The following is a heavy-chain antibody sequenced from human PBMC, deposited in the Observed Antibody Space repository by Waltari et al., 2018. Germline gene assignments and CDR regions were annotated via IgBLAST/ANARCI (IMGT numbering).Heavy chain of an antibody. CDR3: ARDAYYYDSSGSPGGAFDI. CDR2: IYYSGST. J-gene: IGHJ3*02. CDR1: GGSISSGGYY. Sequence: QVQLQESGPGLVKPSQTLSLTCTVSGGSISSGGYYWSWIRQHPGKGLEWIGYIYYSGSTYYNPSLKSRVTISVDTSKNQFSLKLSSVTAADTAVYYCARDAYYYDSSGSPGGAFDIWGQGTMVTVSS. D-gene: IGHD3-22*01. V-gene: IGHV4-31*03.